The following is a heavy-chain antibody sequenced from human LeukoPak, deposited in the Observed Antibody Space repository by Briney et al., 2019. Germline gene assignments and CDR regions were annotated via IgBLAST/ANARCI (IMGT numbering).Heavy chain of an antibody. CDR2: ISRRWSTI. CDR3: AGDGWRGVVTQGGYFDY. J-gene: IGHJ4*02. Sequence: GGSLTLAWAASGFTFSSYEMNWVRQAPGKGLEWVSYISRRWSTIYYADTVKGRFTIARDNAKKSMSLKMNSLRLENTAVYYCAGDGWRGVVTQGGYFDYWGQGTLVTVSS. CDR1: GFTFSSYE. V-gene: IGHV3-48*03. D-gene: IGHD4-23*01.